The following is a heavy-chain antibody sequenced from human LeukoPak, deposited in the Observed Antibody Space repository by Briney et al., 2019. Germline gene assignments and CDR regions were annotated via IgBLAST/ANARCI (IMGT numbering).Heavy chain of an antibody. CDR3: ARDSRDGYNLDY. V-gene: IGHV3-30-3*01. D-gene: IGHD5-24*01. CDR2: ISYDGSNK. CDR1: GFTFSSYA. Sequence: GGSLRLSCAASGFTFSSYAMHRVRQAPGKGLEWVAVISYDGSNKYYADSVKGRFTISRDNSKNTLYLQMNSLRAEDTAVYYCARDSRDGYNLDYWGQGTLVTVSS. J-gene: IGHJ4*02.